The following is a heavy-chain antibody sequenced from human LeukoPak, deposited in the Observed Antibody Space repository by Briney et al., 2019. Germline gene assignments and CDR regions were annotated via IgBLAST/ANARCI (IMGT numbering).Heavy chain of an antibody. CDR1: GGTFSSYA. D-gene: IGHD1-7*01. CDR3: AGVYNWNYTPPD. CDR2: IIPIFGTA. Sequence: SVKVSCKASGGTFSSYAISWVRQAPGQGLEWMGGIIPIFGTANYAQKFQGRVTITADESTSTAYMELSSLRSEDTAVYYCAGVYNWNYTPPDWGQGTLVTVSS. V-gene: IGHV1-69*13. J-gene: IGHJ4*02.